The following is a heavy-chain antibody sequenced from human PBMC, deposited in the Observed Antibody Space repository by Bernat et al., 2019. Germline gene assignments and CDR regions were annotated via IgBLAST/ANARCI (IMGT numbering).Heavy chain of an antibody. D-gene: IGHD6-6*01. Sequence: QVQLQESGPGLVKPSQTLSLTCTVSGVSIRSGGHYWTWIRQLPGKGLEWVGYIYYSGSTSYNPSLKSRITISIDTSKNQFSLKLSSVTAADTAVYYCARGIVALPRYFDYWDQGTLVTVSS. CDR3: ARGIVALPRYFDY. V-gene: IGHV4-31*03. CDR1: GVSIRSGGHY. CDR2: IYYSGST. J-gene: IGHJ4*02.